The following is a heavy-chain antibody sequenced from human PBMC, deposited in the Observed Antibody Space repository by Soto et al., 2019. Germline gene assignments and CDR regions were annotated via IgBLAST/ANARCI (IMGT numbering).Heavy chain of an antibody. CDR1: GGSISSGDYY. V-gene: IGHV4-30-4*01. CDR3: ARSACGSYLLSRSYFEY. CDR2: IYYSGST. D-gene: IGHD1-26*01. Sequence: SETLSLTCTVSGGSISSGDYYWSWIRQPPGKGLEWIGYIYYSGSTYYNPSLKSRVTISVDTSKNQFSLKLSSVTAADTAVYYCARSACGSYLLSRSYFEYWGQGTLVTVPS. J-gene: IGHJ4*02.